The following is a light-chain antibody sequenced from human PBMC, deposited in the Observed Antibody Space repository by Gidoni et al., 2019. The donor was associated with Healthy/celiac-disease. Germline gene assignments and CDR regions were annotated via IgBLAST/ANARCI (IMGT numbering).Light chain of an antibody. CDR2: WAS. Sequence: DIVMTQSPDSLTVSLGESATINCKSSQSVLYSSNNKNYLAWYPQKPGQPPKLLIYWASTRESGVPDRFSGSGSGTDFTRTISSLQAEDVAVYYCQQYYSTPQTFGQGTKVEIK. CDR3: QQYYSTPQT. CDR1: QSVLYSSNNKNY. J-gene: IGKJ1*01. V-gene: IGKV4-1*01.